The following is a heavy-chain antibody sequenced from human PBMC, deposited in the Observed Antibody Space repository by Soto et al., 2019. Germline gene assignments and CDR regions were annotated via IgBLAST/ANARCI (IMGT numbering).Heavy chain of an antibody. CDR1: GFTFSSYG. Sequence: VQLVESGGGVVRPGRSLRLSCVVSGFTFSSYGMHWVRQAPGKGLEWVAVIPYDGSHTYYADSVKGRFTISRDNSKNTLYLQMDSLRAEDTAVYYCAKLLVLEGEVQDFDYWGQGTLVTVSS. D-gene: IGHD3-3*01. J-gene: IGHJ4*02. V-gene: IGHV3-30*18. CDR3: AKLLVLEGEVQDFDY. CDR2: IPYDGSHT.